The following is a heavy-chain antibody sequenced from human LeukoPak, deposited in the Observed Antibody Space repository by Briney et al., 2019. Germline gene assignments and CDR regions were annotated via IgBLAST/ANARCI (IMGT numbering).Heavy chain of an antibody. CDR2: LSAYNGNT. CDR1: GYTFTNYG. CDR3: AGEDSSGFDF. V-gene: IGHV1-18*01. Sequence: ASVKVSCKASGYTFTNYGISWVRQAPGQGLEWMGWLSAYNGNTNYAQKLQGRVTMTRDTSTSTVYMELSSLRSEDTAVYYCAGEDSSGFDFWGQGTLVTVSS. J-gene: IGHJ4*02. D-gene: IGHD3-22*01.